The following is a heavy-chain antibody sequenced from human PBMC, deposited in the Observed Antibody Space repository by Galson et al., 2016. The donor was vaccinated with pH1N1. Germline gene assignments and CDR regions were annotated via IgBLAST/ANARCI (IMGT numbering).Heavy chain of an antibody. Sequence: SLRLSCAASGFTFSSCGIYWVRQAPGKGLEWVGNILYNGNDKYYADSVKGRFTISRDSSMTTVHLQMVSVTVEDTAVYFCARDESGYGDSFPDVFDIWGQGTMVTVSS. J-gene: IGHJ3*02. D-gene: IGHD4-17*01. CDR2: ILYNGNDK. CDR1: GFTFSSCG. CDR3: ARDESGYGDSFPDVFDI. V-gene: IGHV3-30*12.